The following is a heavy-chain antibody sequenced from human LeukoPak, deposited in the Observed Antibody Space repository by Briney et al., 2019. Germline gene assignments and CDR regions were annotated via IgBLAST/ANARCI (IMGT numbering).Heavy chain of an antibody. V-gene: IGHV1-2*02. CDR3: ARGPLEYCSGGSCYSGRNWFDP. CDR1: GYTFTGYY. CDR2: INPNSGGT. Sequence: PKASVKVSCKASGYTFTGYYMHWVRQAPGQGLEWMGWINPNSGGTNYAQKFQGRVTMTRDTSISTAYMGLSRLRSDDTAVYYCARGPLEYCSGGSCYSGRNWFDPWGQGTLVTVSS. J-gene: IGHJ5*02. D-gene: IGHD2-15*01.